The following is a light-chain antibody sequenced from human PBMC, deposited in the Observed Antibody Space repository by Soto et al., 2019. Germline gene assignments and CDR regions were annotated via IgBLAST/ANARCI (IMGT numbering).Light chain of an antibody. V-gene: IGKV1-5*01. CDR3: QQYNSYSPWT. J-gene: IGKJ1*01. CDR2: DAS. Sequence: DIQITQSRATLSASVEDRVTLTCRDSKSISSWLAWYQQKPVKAPKLLIYDASSLESGVPSRFSDSGSGTEFTLTISSLQTDDFATYYCQQYNSYSPWTFAQGTNVDIK. CDR1: KSISSW.